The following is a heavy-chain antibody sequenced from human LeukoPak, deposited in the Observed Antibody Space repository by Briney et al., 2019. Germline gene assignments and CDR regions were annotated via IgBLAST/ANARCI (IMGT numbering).Heavy chain of an antibody. CDR1: GGSISSYY. CDR2: IFYTGST. Sequence: SETLSLTCTVSGGSISSYYWSWIRQPPGKGLEWIGYIFYTGSTNYNPSLKSRVTISVLTSKNRFSLKLSSVTAADTAVYYCATTGPSVDYWGQGTLVTVSS. V-gene: IGHV4-59*01. CDR3: ATTGPSVDY. D-gene: IGHD1-14*01. J-gene: IGHJ4*02.